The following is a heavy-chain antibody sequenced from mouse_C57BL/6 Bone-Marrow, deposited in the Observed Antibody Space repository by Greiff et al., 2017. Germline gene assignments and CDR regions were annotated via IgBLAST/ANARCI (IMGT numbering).Heavy chain of an antibody. CDR3: ARWGNPYYFDY. Sequence: QVQLQQSGAELARPGASVKLSCKASGYTFTSYGISWVKQRTGPGLEWIGEIYPRSGNTYYNEKFKGKATLTADKSSSTAYMELRSLTSEDSAVYFCARWGNPYYFDYWGQGTTLTVSS. CDR2: IYPRSGNT. CDR1: GYTFTSYG. J-gene: IGHJ2*01. V-gene: IGHV1-81*01. D-gene: IGHD2-1*01.